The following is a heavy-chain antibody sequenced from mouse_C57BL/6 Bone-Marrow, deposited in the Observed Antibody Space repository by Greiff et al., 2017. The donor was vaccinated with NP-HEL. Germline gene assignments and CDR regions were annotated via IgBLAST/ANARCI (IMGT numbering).Heavy chain of an antibody. CDR1: GFTFSDYY. V-gene: IGHV5-16*01. CDR2: INYDGSST. CDR3: ARTDYGSSYAMDY. Sequence: EVKLVESEGGLVQPGSSMKLSCTASGFTFSDYYMAWVRQVPEKGLEWVANINYDGSSTYYLDSLKSRFIISRDNAKNILYLQMSSLKSEDTATYYCARTDYGSSYAMDYWGQGTSVTVSS. J-gene: IGHJ4*01. D-gene: IGHD1-1*01.